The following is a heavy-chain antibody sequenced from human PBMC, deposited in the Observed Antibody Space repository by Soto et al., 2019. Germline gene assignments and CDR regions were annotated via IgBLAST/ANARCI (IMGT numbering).Heavy chain of an antibody. CDR1: GGSISSSNW. V-gene: IGHV4-4*02. Sequence: QVQLQESGPGLVKPSGTLSLTCAVSGGSISSSNWWGWVRQPPGKGLEWIGEMYHSGSTNYNPSLKSRVTISVDKSKNQFSMKLSSVIAADTVVYYCARVRGYSSSWYGVYFDYWGQGTLVTVSS. CDR2: MYHSGST. J-gene: IGHJ4*02. D-gene: IGHD6-13*01. CDR3: ARVRGYSSSWYGVYFDY.